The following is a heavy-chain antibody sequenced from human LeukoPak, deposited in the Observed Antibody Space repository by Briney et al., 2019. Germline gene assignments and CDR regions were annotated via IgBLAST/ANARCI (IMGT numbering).Heavy chain of an antibody. CDR2: ISYDGSNK. D-gene: IGHD2-2*02. J-gene: IGHJ4*02. Sequence: PGGSLRLSCAASGCIFSTYTMNWVRQAPGKGLEWVAVISYDGSNKYYADSVKGRFTISRDNSKNTLFLQMNSLRTEDTAVYYCARELLVPTAIGGGYDYWGQGTLVTVSS. CDR3: ARELLVPTAIGGGYDY. V-gene: IGHV3-30*04. CDR1: GCIFSTYT.